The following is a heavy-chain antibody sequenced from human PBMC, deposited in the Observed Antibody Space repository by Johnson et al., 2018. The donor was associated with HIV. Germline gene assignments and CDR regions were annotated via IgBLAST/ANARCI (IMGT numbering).Heavy chain of an antibody. CDR2: ISYDGSNK. CDR3: ASYGWGGNDAFDI. V-gene: IGHV3-30-3*01. J-gene: IGHJ3*02. Sequence: QVQLVESGGGVVQPGRSLRLSCAASGFTFSSYAMHWVRQAPGKGLEWVAVISYDGSNKYYADSVTGRFTISRDNSKNTLYLQMNSLRAEDTAVYYCASYGWGGNDAFDIWGQGTMVTVSS. D-gene: IGHD4-23*01. CDR1: GFTFSSYA.